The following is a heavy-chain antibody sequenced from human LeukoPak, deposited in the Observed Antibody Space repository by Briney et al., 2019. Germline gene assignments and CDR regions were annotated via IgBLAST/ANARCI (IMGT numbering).Heavy chain of an antibody. J-gene: IGHJ3*02. CDR2: FDPEDGET. D-gene: IGHD3-22*01. CDR1: GYTLTELS. Sequence: ASVKVSCKVSGYTLTELSMHWVRQAPGKGLEWMGCFDPEDGETIYAQKFQGRVTMTEDTSTDTAYMELSSLRSEDTAVYYCATGMIVVVINRAFDIWGQGTMVTVSS. V-gene: IGHV1-24*01. CDR3: ATGMIVVVINRAFDI.